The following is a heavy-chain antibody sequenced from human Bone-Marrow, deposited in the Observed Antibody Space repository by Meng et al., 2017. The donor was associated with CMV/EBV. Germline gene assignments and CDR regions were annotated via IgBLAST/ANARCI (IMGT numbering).Heavy chain of an antibody. CDR2: ISAYNGNT. CDR1: GYTFTSYG. Sequence: ASAKVSCKASGYTFTSYGISWVRRAPGQGLEWMGWISAYNGNTNYAQKLQGRVTMTTDTSTSTAYMELRSLRSDDTAVYYCARADYCSSTSCYTGGYYYYGMDVWGQGTTVTVSS. J-gene: IGHJ6*02. D-gene: IGHD2-2*02. V-gene: IGHV1-18*01. CDR3: ARADYCSSTSCYTGGYYYYGMDV.